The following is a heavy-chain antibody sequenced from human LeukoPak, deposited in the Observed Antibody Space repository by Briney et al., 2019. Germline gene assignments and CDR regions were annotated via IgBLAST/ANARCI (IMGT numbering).Heavy chain of an antibody. Sequence: GGSLRLSCAASGFTFSSYAMSWVRQAPGKGLEWVSAISGSGGSTYYGDSVKGRFAISRDNSKNTLYLQMNSLRAEDTAVYYCAKDYSSPYYYNGLDVWGQGTTVTVSS. V-gene: IGHV3-23*01. CDR2: ISGSGGST. CDR3: AKDYSSPYYYNGLDV. D-gene: IGHD4-11*01. CDR1: GFTFSSYA. J-gene: IGHJ6*02.